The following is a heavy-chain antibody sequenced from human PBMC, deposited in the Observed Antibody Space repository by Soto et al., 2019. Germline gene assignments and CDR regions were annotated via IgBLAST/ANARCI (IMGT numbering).Heavy chain of an antibody. Sequence: EVQLAESGGGLIQPGGSLRLSCATSGFTFSRYWIHWVRQAPGEGLVWVSRISGDGVHTDYAESVKGRFTVSRDSAKSTGYLQMNNLRAEDTAIYYCARLGFVGEGDFWGQGILVTVSS. CDR2: ISGDGVHT. V-gene: IGHV3-74*01. CDR3: ARLGFVGEGDF. J-gene: IGHJ4*02. D-gene: IGHD3-16*01. CDR1: GFTFSRYW.